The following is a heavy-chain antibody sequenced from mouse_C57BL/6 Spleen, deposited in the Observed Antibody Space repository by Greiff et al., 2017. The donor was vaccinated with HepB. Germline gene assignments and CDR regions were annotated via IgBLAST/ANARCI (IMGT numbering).Heavy chain of an antibody. J-gene: IGHJ2*01. CDR3: ARHEYYGSFDY. V-gene: IGHV5-12*01. CDR2: ISNGGGSP. CDR1: GFTFSDYY. D-gene: IGHD1-1*01. Sequence: EVKVVESGGGLVQPGGSLKLSCAASGFTFSDYYMYWVRQTPEKRLEWVAYISNGGGSPYYPDTVKGRFTISRDNAKNTLYLQMSRLKSEDTAMYYCARHEYYGSFDYWGQGTTLTVSS.